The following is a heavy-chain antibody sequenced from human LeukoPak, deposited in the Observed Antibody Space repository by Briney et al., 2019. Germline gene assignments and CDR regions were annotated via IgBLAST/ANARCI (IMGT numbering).Heavy chain of an antibody. D-gene: IGHD6-13*01. J-gene: IGHJ6*03. V-gene: IGHV1-18*01. CDR2: ISAYNGNT. CDR1: GYTFTSYG. Sequence: GASVTVSCKASGYTFTSYGISWVRQAPGQGLEWMGWISAYNGNTNYAQKLQGRVTMTTDTSTSTAYMELRSLRSDDTAVYYCAKTGIAAQTPHYYYYYYMDVWGKGTTVTVSS. CDR3: AKTGIAAQTPHYYYYYYMDV.